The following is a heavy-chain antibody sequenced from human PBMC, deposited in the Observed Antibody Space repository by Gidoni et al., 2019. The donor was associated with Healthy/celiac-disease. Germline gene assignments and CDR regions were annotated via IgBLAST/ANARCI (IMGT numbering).Heavy chain of an antibody. D-gene: IGHD4-17*01. CDR3: ARWVGGYGDYFDL. CDR2: IYSGGST. CDR1: GFTVSSNY. V-gene: IGHV3-53*02. Sequence: EVHLVETGGGLIQPGGSLRLSCSASGFTVSSNYMSWVRQAPGKGLEWVSVIYSGGSTYYADSVMGRFTISRDNSKTTLYLQMNSLRAEDTAVYYCARWVGGYGDYFDLWGRGTLVTVSS. J-gene: IGHJ2*01.